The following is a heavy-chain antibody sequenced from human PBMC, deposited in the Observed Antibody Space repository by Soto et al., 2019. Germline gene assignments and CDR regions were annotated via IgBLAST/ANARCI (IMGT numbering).Heavy chain of an antibody. CDR2: SSYDGSNK. Sequence: QLQLVESGGGVVQPGTSLRLSCAASGFRFKSFVMHWVRQAPGKGLEWVAFSSYDGSNKDYGDSVKGRFTVSRDNSQNTLHLQMDFLRPEDTALYDCARWGTTGGFDLWGQGTLVSVSS. V-gene: IGHV3-30*19. CDR3: ARWGTTGGFDL. J-gene: IGHJ4*02. D-gene: IGHD3-16*01. CDR1: GFRFKSFV.